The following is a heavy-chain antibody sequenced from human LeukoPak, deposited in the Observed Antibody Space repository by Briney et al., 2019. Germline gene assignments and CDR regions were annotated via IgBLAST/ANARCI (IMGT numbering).Heavy chain of an antibody. CDR1: GGSFRDYY. CDR2: IDHDGSI. Sequence: SETLSLTCAVYGGSFRDYYWSWIRQPPGEGLEWIGHIDHDGSIIHNPSLVSRVTISLDTSKNRFSLKLTSVTAADTAIYYCARTYCSTTSCYISAFDIWGQGTMVVVSS. D-gene: IGHD2-2*02. V-gene: IGHV4-34*01. CDR3: ARTYCSTTSCYISAFDI. J-gene: IGHJ3*02.